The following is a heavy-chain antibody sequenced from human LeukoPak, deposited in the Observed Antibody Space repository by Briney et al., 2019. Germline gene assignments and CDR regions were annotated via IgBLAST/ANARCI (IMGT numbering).Heavy chain of an antibody. CDR1: GFTFSNYA. V-gene: IGHV3-30*04. J-gene: IGHJ4*02. Sequence: PGGSLRLSCAASGFTFSNYAMHWVRQAPGKGLEWVAIISYDGSNKYYADSVKGRFTISRDNSKNTLYLQMNSLRAEDTAVYYCATDSGYDHHGLFDYWGQGTLVTVSS. CDR2: ISYDGSNK. D-gene: IGHD5-12*01. CDR3: ATDSGYDHHGLFDY.